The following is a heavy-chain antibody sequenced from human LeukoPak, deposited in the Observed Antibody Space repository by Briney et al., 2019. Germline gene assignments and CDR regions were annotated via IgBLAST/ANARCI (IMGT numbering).Heavy chain of an antibody. CDR2: INPSGGST. D-gene: IGHD5-24*01. CDR3: ATDRLASNYPEVYYYYMDV. Sequence: GASVKVSCKASGYTFTSYYMHWVRQAPGQGLEWMGIINPSGGSTSYAQKFQGRVTMTRDTSTSTVYMELSSLRSEDTAVYYCATDRLASNYPEVYYYYMDVWGKGTAVTVSS. J-gene: IGHJ6*03. V-gene: IGHV1-46*01. CDR1: GYTFTSYY.